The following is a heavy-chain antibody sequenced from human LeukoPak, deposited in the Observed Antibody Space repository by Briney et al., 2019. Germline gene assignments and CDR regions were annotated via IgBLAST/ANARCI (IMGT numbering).Heavy chain of an antibody. CDR1: GYSFTTYW. CDR2: IYPHDSDT. V-gene: IGHV5-51*01. D-gene: IGHD1-26*01. J-gene: IGHJ4*02. CDR3: ARQPRGTYYHFDL. Sequence: GESLKISCKGSGYSFTTYWIGWVRQMPGKGLEWMGIIYPHDSDTRYSPSFQGQVTISADKSISTAYLQRSSLKASDTAMYYCARQPRGTYYHFDLWGQGTLVTVSS.